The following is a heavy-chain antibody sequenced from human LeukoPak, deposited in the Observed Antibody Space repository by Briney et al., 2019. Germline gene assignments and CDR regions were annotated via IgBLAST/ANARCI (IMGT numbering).Heavy chain of an antibody. CDR2: ISAYNGNT. CDR1: GYTFTSYG. Sequence: GASVKVSCKASGYTFTSYGISWVRQAPGQGLEWMGWISAYNGNTNYAQKLQGRVTVTTDTSTRIAYMELRSLRSDDTAVYYCARDEKKSCSGGSCYYFDYWGQGTLVTVSS. D-gene: IGHD2-15*01. CDR3: ARDEKKSCSGGSCYYFDY. J-gene: IGHJ4*02. V-gene: IGHV1-18*01.